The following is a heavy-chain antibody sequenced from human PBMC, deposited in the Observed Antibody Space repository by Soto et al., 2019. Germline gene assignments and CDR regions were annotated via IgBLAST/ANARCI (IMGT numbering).Heavy chain of an antibody. CDR1: GYTFTSYG. J-gene: IGHJ6*02. D-gene: IGHD3-22*01. Sequence: ASVKVSCKASGYTFTSYGISWVRQAPGQGLEWMGWISAYNGNTNYAQKLQGRVTMTTDTSTSTAYMELRSLRSDDTAVYYCARDGPRITMIVVVKDGMDVWGQGTTVTVSS. CDR3: ARDGPRITMIVVVKDGMDV. V-gene: IGHV1-18*04. CDR2: ISAYNGNT.